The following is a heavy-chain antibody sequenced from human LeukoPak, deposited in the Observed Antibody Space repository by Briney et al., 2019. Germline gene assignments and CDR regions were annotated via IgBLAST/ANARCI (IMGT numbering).Heavy chain of an antibody. CDR1: GGSISSSSYY. CDR2: IYYSGST. J-gene: IGHJ5*02. CDR3: AIHGKNVAVAGRKSWFDP. D-gene: IGHD6-19*01. Sequence: MSSETLSLTCTASGGSISSSSYYWGWIRQPPGKGLEWIGSIYYSGSTYYNPSLKSRVTISVDTSKNQFSLKLSSVSAADTAVYYCAIHGKNVAVAGRKSWFDPWGQGTLVTVSS. V-gene: IGHV4-39*07.